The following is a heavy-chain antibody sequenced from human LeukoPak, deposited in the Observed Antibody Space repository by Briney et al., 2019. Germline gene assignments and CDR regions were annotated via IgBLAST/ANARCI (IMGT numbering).Heavy chain of an antibody. D-gene: IGHD3-22*01. Sequence: PSETLSLTCAVSGGSFSGYYWSWIRQPPGKGLEWIGEINHSGSTNYNPSIKSRVTISVDTSKNQFSLNLTSVTAADTAVYYCAREPVKYYYDSSGYYFQHWGQGTLVTVSS. CDR3: AREPVKYYYDSSGYYFQH. CDR2: INHSGST. CDR1: GGSFSGYY. J-gene: IGHJ1*01. V-gene: IGHV4-34*01.